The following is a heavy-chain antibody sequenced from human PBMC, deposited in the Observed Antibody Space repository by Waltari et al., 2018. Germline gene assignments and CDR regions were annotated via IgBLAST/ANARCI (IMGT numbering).Heavy chain of an antibody. CDR1: GGSFSGYY. D-gene: IGHD3-10*01. V-gene: IGHV4-34*01. Sequence: QVQLQQWGAGLLKPSETLSLTCAVYGGSFSGYYWSWIRQPPGKGLEWIGEINHSGRTNYNPSLKSRVTISVDTSKNQFSLKLSSVTAADTAVYYCAREPIDYYGSGSYYNVRYYFDYWGQGTLVTVSS. CDR3: AREPIDYYGSGSYYNVRYYFDY. J-gene: IGHJ4*02. CDR2: INHSGRT.